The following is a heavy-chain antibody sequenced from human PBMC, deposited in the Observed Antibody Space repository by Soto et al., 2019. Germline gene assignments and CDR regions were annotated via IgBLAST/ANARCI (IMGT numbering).Heavy chain of an antibody. CDR1: GFTFSSYG. V-gene: IGHV3-30*18. Sequence: QVQLVESGGGVVQPGRSPRLSCAASGFTFSSYGMHWVRQAPGKGLEWVAVISYDGSNKYYADSVKGRFTISRDNSKNTLYLQMNSLRAEDTAVYYCAKDRLGIAVYYFDYWGQGTLVTVSS. CDR2: ISYDGSNK. D-gene: IGHD6-19*01. J-gene: IGHJ4*02. CDR3: AKDRLGIAVYYFDY.